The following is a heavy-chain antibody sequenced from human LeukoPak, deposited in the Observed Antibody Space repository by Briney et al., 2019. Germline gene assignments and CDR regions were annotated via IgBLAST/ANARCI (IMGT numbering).Heavy chain of an antibody. V-gene: IGHV3-15*01. J-gene: IGHJ3*01. CDR2: IKSKGNGGTT. CDR3: ATDGAHYDSSGFDAFDL. Sequence: PGGSLRLSRAASGFTFRNAWMSWVRQAPGKGLEWIGRIKSKGNGGTTDYAAPVKGRFTISTDDSETTLSLQMNSLKIQDTAVYYCATDGAHYDSSGFDAFDLWGQGTMVTVSS. CDR1: GFTFRNAW. D-gene: IGHD3-22*01.